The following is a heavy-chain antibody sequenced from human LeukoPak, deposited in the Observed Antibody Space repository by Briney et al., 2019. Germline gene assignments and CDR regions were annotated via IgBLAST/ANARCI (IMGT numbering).Heavy chain of an antibody. V-gene: IGHV3-49*04. J-gene: IGHJ4*02. CDR2: IRSGAYGATR. CDR3: TRVDYTSISCYWLFDY. CDR1: GFIFGDYT. D-gene: IGHD3-22*01. Sequence: GRSLRLSCTTSGFIFGDYTMSWVRQAPGKGLEWVGFIRSGAYGATREYAASVKGRFTISRDDSKSITYLQMNSLKSDDTAVYFCTRVDYTSISCYWLFDYWGQGTLVTVSS.